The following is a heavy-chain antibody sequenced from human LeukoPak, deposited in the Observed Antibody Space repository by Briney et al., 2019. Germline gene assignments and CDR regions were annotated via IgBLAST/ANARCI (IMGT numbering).Heavy chain of an antibody. CDR2: ISSSSSYI. Sequence: GGSLRLSCAASGFTFSSYSMNWVRQAPGKGLEWVSSISSSSSYIYYADSVKGRFTISRDTAKNSLYLQMNSLRAEHTAVYYCARAMGILIYYDKGRAPEDYWGQGNLVTVTS. CDR1: GFTFSSYS. J-gene: IGHJ4*02. CDR3: ARAMGILIYYDKGRAPEDY. V-gene: IGHV3-21*01. D-gene: IGHD3-22*01.